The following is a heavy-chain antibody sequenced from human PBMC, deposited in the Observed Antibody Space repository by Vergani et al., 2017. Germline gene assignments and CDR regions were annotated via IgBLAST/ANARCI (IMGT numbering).Heavy chain of an antibody. CDR3: AREPPRTGFVDY. V-gene: IGHV1-46*03. J-gene: IGHJ4*02. D-gene: IGHD3/OR15-3a*01. CDR1: GYTFTAYY. CDR2: ISPDGFST. Sequence: QVQLVQSGAEVGKPGASVKISCKASGYTFTAYYIHWVRQAPEQGLEWVGVISPDGFSTFYAQKFQGRVTITRDTSTSTVYVEVTSLRSDDTAVYYCAREPPRTGFVDYWGQGTLVTVSS.